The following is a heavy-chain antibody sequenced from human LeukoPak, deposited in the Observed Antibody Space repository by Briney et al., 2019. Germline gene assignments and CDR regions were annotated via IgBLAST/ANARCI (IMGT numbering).Heavy chain of an antibody. D-gene: IGHD1-26*01. CDR3: AAGGGNY. V-gene: IGHV3-74*01. Sequence: GGSLRLSCAASGFTFSSNWMHWVRQAPGKGLVWVSRINEDGSTTNYADSVKGQSTIFRDNAKNTLYLQMNSLRAEDTALYYCAAGGGNYWGQGTLVTVSS. CDR1: GFTFSSNW. J-gene: IGHJ4*02. CDR2: INEDGSTT.